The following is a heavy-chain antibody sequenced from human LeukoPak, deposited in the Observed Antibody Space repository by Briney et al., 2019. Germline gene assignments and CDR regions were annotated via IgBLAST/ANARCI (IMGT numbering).Heavy chain of an antibody. CDR1: GLTFSSYG. J-gene: IGHJ6*02. CDR3: ARELSLDYYGMDV. Sequence: GGSLRLSCAASGLTFSSYGMHWVRQAPGKGLEWVAVIWYDGSNKYYADSVKGRFTISRDNSKNTLYLQMNSLRAEDTAVYYCARELSLDYYGMDVWGQGTTVTVSS. CDR2: IWYDGSNK. V-gene: IGHV3-33*01.